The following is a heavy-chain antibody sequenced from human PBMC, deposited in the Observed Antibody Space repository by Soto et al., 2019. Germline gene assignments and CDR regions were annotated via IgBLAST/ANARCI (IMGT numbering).Heavy chain of an antibody. J-gene: IGHJ3*02. CDR2: ISYDGSNK. CDR3: AKDLHTSRNTIFGVVIPNDDHDAFDI. D-gene: IGHD3-3*01. CDR1: GFTFSSYG. Sequence: PGGSLRLSCAASGFTFSSYGMHWVRQAPGKGLEWVAVISYDGSNKYYADSVKGRFTISRDNSKNTLYLQMNSLRAEDTAVYYCAKDLHTSRNTIFGVVIPNDDHDAFDIWGQGTMVTVSS. V-gene: IGHV3-30*18.